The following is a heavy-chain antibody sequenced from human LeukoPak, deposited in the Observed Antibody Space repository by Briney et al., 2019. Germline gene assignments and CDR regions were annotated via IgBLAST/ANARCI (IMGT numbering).Heavy chain of an antibody. CDR1: GYTFTSYD. J-gene: IGHJ4*02. D-gene: IGHD1-1*01. CDR2: MNPNSGNT. Sequence: ASVKVSCKASGYTFTSYDINWVRQATGQGLEWMGWMNPNSGNTGYAQKFQGRVTMTRNTSISTAYMELSSLRSEDTAVYYCARGLARTETTEYWGQGTLVTVSS. CDR3: ARGLARTETTEY. V-gene: IGHV1-8*01.